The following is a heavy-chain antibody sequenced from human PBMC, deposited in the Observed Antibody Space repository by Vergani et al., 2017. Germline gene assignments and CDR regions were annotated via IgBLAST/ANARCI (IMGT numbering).Heavy chain of an antibody. J-gene: IGHJ4*02. CDR1: GFTFNDYY. CDR2: TSPSTSTR. V-gene: IGHV3-11*01. Sequence: QVQLVESGGGLVKPGGSLRLSCAAPGFTFNDYYMSWIRQAPGKGLQWVTYTSPSTSTRHYADSVKGRFTISRDNAKNSLFLQMNSLRAEDTAVYCCSRVTCTNGVCTLRDYFDYWGRGTLVTVSS. D-gene: IGHD2-8*01. CDR3: SRVTCTNGVCTLRDYFDY.